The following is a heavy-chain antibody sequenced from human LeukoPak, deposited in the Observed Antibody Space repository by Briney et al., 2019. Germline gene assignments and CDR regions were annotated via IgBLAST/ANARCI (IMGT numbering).Heavy chain of an antibody. D-gene: IGHD6-19*01. CDR1: GYTFTSYG. J-gene: IGHJ4*02. V-gene: IGHV1-18*01. CDR2: ISAYNGNT. CDR3: ARSRYSNSIAVAGQIDY. Sequence: ASVKVSCKASGYTFTSYGISWVRQAPGQGLEWMGWISAYNGNTNYAQTLQGRVTMTTDTSTSTAYMELRSLRSDDTAVYYCARSRYSNSIAVAGQIDYWGQGTLVTVSS.